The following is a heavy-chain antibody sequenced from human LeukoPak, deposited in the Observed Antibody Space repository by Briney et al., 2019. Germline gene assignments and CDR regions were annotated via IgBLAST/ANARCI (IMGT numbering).Heavy chain of an antibody. CDR1: GYTFTSYG. V-gene: IGHV1-46*03. D-gene: IGHD3-3*01. CDR3: ARDSGVDFWSVYIEDY. Sequence: VASVKVSCKASGYTFTSYGISLVRQAPGQGLEWMGIINPSGGSTSYAQKFQGRVTMTRDTSTSTVYMELSSLRSEDTAVYYCARDSGVDFWSVYIEDYWGQGTLVTVSS. J-gene: IGHJ4*02. CDR2: INPSGGST.